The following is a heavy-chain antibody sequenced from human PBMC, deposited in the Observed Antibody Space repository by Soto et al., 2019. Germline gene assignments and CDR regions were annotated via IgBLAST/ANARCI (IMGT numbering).Heavy chain of an antibody. CDR2: ISAYNGNT. V-gene: IGHV1-18*01. J-gene: IGHJ5*01. CDR3: ARDSVVVVAATHGNWFDS. Sequence: ASVKVSCKASGYTFTSYGISWVRQAPGQGLEWMGWISAYNGNTNYAQKLQGRVTMTTDTSTSTAYMELRSLRSDDTAVYYCARDSVVVVAATHGNWFDSWGQGTPVTVSS. D-gene: IGHD2-15*01. CDR1: GYTFTSYG.